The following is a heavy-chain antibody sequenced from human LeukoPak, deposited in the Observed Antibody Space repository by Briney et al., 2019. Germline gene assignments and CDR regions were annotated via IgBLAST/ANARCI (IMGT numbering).Heavy chain of an antibody. J-gene: IGHJ5*02. CDR1: GYSISSGYY. Sequence: SETLSLTCTVSGYSISSGYYWGWIRQPPGKGLEWIGSIYHSGSTYYNPSLKSRVTISVDTSKNQFSLKLSSVTATDTAVYYCARVFEYDSVRGDWFDPWGQGTLVTVSS. V-gene: IGHV4-38-2*02. D-gene: IGHD3-16*01. CDR2: IYHSGST. CDR3: ARVFEYDSVRGDWFDP.